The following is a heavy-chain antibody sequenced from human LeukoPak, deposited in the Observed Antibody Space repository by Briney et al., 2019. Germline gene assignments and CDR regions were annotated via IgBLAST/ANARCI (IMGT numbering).Heavy chain of an antibody. Sequence: GGSLRLSCAASGFTFSSYGTHWVRQAPGKGLEWVAVISYDGSNKYYADSVKGRFTISRDNSKNTLYLQMNSLRAEDTAVYYCAKDWEGGATFDYWGQGTLVTVSS. V-gene: IGHV3-30*18. CDR3: AKDWEGGATFDY. J-gene: IGHJ4*02. CDR2: ISYDGSNK. CDR1: GFTFSSYG. D-gene: IGHD1-26*01.